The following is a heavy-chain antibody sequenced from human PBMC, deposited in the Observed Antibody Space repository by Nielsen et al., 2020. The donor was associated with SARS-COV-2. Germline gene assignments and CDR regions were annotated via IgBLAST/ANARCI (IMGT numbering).Heavy chain of an antibody. Sequence: SETLSLTCTVSGGSISSGGYYWSWIRQPPGKGLEWIGSIYYSGSTYYNPSLKSRVTISVDTSKNQFSLKLSSVTAADTAVYYCARRGDYGGNSGPWGQGTLVTVSS. CDR2: IYYSGST. CDR3: ARRGDYGGNSGP. V-gene: IGHV4-39*01. D-gene: IGHD4-23*01. J-gene: IGHJ5*02. CDR1: GGSISSGGYY.